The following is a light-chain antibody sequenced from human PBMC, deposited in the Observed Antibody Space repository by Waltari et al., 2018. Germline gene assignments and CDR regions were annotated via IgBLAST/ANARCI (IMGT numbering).Light chain of an antibody. J-gene: IGLJ2*01. V-gene: IGLV2-23*01. Sequence: QSALTQPASVSGSPGQSITISCTGTSSDVGSYNLVSWYQQHPGKAPMLMLYEGSKRPSGVSNRFSGAKSGNTASLPISGLQAEDEADYCCCSYAGVFGGGTKLTVL. CDR1: SSDVGSYNL. CDR3: CSYAGV. CDR2: EGS.